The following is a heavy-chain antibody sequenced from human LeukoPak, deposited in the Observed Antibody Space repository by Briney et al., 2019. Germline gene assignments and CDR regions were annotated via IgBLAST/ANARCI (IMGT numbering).Heavy chain of an antibody. Sequence: GGSLRLSCAASGFTFSRYWMTWVRQAPGKGLEWVANIKQDGSEENYVDSVKGRFTISRDNAKKSLYLQMNSLRAEDTAVYYCARNHYYDDSRGQNWFDPWGREPWSPSPQ. J-gene: IGHJ5*02. CDR2: IKQDGSEE. D-gene: IGHD3-22*01. CDR3: ARNHYYDDSRGQNWFDP. V-gene: IGHV3-7*01. CDR1: GFTFSRYW.